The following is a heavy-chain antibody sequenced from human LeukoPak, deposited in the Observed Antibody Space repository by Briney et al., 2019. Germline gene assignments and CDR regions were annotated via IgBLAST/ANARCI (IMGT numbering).Heavy chain of an antibody. CDR2: INSDESEG. CDR3: ARGYQLLSN. D-gene: IGHD2-2*01. V-gene: IGHV3-7*01. J-gene: IGHJ4*02. CDR1: GFTFSGFW. Sequence: GGSLRLSCAVSGFTFSGFWMSWSRQAPGKGLEWVASINSDESEGYYADVVKGRFTISRDNAKNSLYLQINSLRAEDTAVFYCARGYQLLSNWGQGTLVTVSS.